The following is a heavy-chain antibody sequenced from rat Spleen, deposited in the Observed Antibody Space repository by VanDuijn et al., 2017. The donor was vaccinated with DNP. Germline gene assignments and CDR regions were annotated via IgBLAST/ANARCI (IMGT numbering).Heavy chain of an antibody. CDR1: GFTFSDYN. J-gene: IGHJ2*01. V-gene: IGHV5-7*01. CDR2: ISYDGSST. Sequence: LVESGGGLVQPGRSLKLSCAASGFTFSDYNMAWVRQAPKKGLEWVATISYDGSSTYYRDSVKGRFTISRDNAKSTLYLQMDSLRSEDTATYYCATGSYFDYWGQGVMVTVSS. CDR3: ATGSYFDY. D-gene: IGHD5-1*01.